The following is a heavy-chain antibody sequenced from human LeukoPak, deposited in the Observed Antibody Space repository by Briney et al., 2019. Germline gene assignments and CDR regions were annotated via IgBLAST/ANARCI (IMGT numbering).Heavy chain of an antibody. CDR2: ISINSSYI. V-gene: IGHV3-21*01. D-gene: IGHD3-10*01. CDR1: GFTFSSYS. J-gene: IGHJ4*02. Sequence: PGGSLRLFCAASGFTFSSYSMIWVRQAPGKGLEWVSSISINSSYIYYADSVKGRFTISRDNAKNSLYLQMNSLRAEDTAVYYCARDGFTMVRGVIRNFDYWGQGTLVTVSS. CDR3: ARDGFTMVRGVIRNFDY.